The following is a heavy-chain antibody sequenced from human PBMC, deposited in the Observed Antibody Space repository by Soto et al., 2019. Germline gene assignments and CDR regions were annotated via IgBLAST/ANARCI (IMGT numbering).Heavy chain of an antibody. CDR1: GGAINSYY. CDR3: ARGLQPSITIFGVVIKNYGMDV. V-gene: IGHV4-4*07. Sequence: SETLSLTCPVSGGAINSYYWTWIRQPAGKGLEWIGRIYSSGSTNYNPSLKSRVTISVDTSKNQFSLKLSSVAAADTAVYYCARGLQPSITIFGVVIKNYGMDVWGQGTTVTVSS. D-gene: IGHD3-3*01. CDR2: IYSSGST. J-gene: IGHJ6*02.